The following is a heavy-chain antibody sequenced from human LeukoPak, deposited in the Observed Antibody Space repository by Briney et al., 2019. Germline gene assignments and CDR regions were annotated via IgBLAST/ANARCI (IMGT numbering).Heavy chain of an antibody. D-gene: IGHD1-26*01. CDR2: ISAYNGNT. V-gene: IGHV1-18*01. CDR1: GYTFTSYG. CDR3: ARTYSGSHDATGDY. Sequence: ASVKVSCKASGYTFTSYGISWVRQAPGQGLEWMGWISAYNGNTNYAQKFQGRVTMTRDTSTSTVYMELSSLRSEDTAVYYCARTYSGSHDATGDYWGQGTLVTVSS. J-gene: IGHJ4*02.